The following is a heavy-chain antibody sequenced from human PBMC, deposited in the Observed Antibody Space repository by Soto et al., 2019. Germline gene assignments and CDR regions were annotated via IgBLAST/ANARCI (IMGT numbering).Heavy chain of an antibody. D-gene: IGHD3-3*01. J-gene: IGHJ6*02. CDR2: ISAYNGNT. CDR3: ARDQDYDFWSGYLWTYYYGMDV. CDR1: GYTFTSYG. V-gene: IGHV1-18*04. Sequence: QVQLVQSGAEVKKPGASVKVSCKASGYTFTSYGISWVRQAPGQGLEWMGWISAYNGNTNYAQKLQGRVTMTTDTSTSTAYMELRSLRSDDTAVYYCARDQDYDFWSGYLWTYYYGMDVWGPGTTVTVSS.